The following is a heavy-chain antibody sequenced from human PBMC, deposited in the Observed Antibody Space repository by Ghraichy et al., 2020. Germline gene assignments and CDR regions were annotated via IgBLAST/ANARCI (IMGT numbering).Heavy chain of an antibody. D-gene: IGHD2-2*01. CDR2: ISGSGGST. Sequence: LSLTCAASGFTFSSYAMSWVRQAPGKGLEWVSAISGSGGSTYYADSVKGRFTISRDNSKNTLYLQMNSLRAEDTAVYYCAKEWGQRYQLLQTYYFDYWGQGTLVTVSS. CDR3: AKEWGQRYQLLQTYYFDY. V-gene: IGHV3-23*01. J-gene: IGHJ4*02. CDR1: GFTFSSYA.